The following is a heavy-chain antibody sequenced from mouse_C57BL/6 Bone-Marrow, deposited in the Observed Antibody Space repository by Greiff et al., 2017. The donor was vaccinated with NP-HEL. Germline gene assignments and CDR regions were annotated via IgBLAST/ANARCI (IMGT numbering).Heavy chain of an antibody. CDR1: GFNIKNTY. CDR2: IDPANGNT. D-gene: IGHD1-1*01. Sequence: VQLKESVAELVRPGASVKLSCTASGFNIKNTYMHWVKQRPEQGLEWIGRIDPANGNTKYAPKFQGKATITADTSSNTAYLQLSSLTSEDTAIYYCARDYYGSSSWFAYWGQGTLVTVSA. V-gene: IGHV14-3*01. J-gene: IGHJ3*01. CDR3: ARDYYGSSSWFAY.